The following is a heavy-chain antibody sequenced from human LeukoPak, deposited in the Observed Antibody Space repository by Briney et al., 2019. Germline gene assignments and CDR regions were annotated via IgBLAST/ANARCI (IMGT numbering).Heavy chain of an antibody. CDR1: GGSISSYY. D-gene: IGHD3-22*01. CDR3: ARGSITMIVVVLNEPGYNWFDP. J-gene: IGHJ5*02. V-gene: IGHV4-59*01. Sequence: SETLSLTCAVSGGSISSYYWSWIRQPPGKGLEWIGYIYYSGSTNYNPSLKSRVTISVDTSKNQFSLKLSSVTAADTAVYYCARGSITMIVVVLNEPGYNWFDPWGQGTLVTVSS. CDR2: IYYSGST.